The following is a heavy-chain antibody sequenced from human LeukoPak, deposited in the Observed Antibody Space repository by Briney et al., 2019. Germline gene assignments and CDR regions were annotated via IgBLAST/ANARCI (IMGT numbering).Heavy chain of an antibody. CDR3: ARPRGFDAFDI. CDR1: GFTFSSYW. V-gene: IGHV3-7*01. D-gene: IGHD3-10*01. J-gene: IGHJ3*02. CDR2: IKQDGSEK. Sequence: GGSLRLSCAASGFTFSSYWMSWVRQAPGKGLEWVANIKQDGSEKYYVDSVKGRFTISRDNAKNSLYLQMNRLRAEDTAVYYCARPRGFDAFDIWGQGTMVTVSS.